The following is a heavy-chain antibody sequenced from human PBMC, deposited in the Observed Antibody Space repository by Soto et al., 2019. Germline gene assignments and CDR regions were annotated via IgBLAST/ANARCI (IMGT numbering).Heavy chain of an antibody. CDR2: ISGSSGHT. J-gene: IGHJ4*02. Sequence: EVQLLESGGGLVQPGGSLRLSCAASGFTFSSFAMNWARQAPGKGLEWVSAISGSSGHTYYADSVKGRFIISRDNSKNTLYLQMDSLSADDTAVYYCARGPSEYIWGSYLRYCDSWGQGSLVTVSS. CDR3: ARGPSEYIWGSYLRYCDS. V-gene: IGHV3-23*01. CDR1: GFTFSSFA. D-gene: IGHD3-16*02.